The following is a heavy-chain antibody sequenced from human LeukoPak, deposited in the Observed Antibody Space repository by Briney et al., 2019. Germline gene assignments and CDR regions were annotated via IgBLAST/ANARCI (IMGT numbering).Heavy chain of an antibody. CDR2: INHSGST. CDR3: ARRGAYGSGSYYNVKVSSSRFDY. V-gene: IGHV4-34*01. CDR1: GGSFSGYY. D-gene: IGHD3-10*01. Sequence: PSETLSLTCAVYGGSFSGYYWSWIRQPPGKGLEWIGEINHSGSTNYNPSLKSRVTISVDTSKNQFSLKLSSVTAADTAVYYCARRGAYGSGSYYNVKVSSSRFDYWGQGTLVTVSS. J-gene: IGHJ4*02.